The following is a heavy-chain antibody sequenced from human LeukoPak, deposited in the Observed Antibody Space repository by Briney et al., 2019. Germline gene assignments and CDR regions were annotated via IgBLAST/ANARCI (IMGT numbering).Heavy chain of an antibody. Sequence: GRSLRLSCAASGFTFSSCALHWVRQAPGKGLEWVAIISYDGNNKYYADSVKGRFTISRDNSKNTLYLQMNSLRAEDTAVYYCAKTSHYYDSSGWFSLWGQGTLSPSPQ. J-gene: IGHJ4*02. CDR1: GFTFSSCA. V-gene: IGHV3-30-3*02. CDR2: ISYDGNNK. CDR3: AKTSHYYDSSGWFSL. D-gene: IGHD3-22*01.